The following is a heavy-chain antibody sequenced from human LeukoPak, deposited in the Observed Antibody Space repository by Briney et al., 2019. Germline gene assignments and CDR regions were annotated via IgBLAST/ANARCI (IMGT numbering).Heavy chain of an antibody. Sequence: PGGSLRLSCAASGFTFSSYGMHWVRQAPGKGLEWVAVIWYDGSNKYYADSVKGRFTISRDNSKNTLYLQMNSLRAEDTAVYYCARRGQGAIAARGSFDYWGQGTLVTVSS. CDR3: ARRGQGAIAARGSFDY. CDR2: IWYDGSNK. J-gene: IGHJ4*02. CDR1: GFTFSSYG. D-gene: IGHD6-6*01. V-gene: IGHV3-33*01.